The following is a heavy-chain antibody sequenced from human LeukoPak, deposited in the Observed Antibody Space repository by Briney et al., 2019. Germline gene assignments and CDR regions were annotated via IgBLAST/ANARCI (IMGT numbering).Heavy chain of an antibody. D-gene: IGHD1-26*01. V-gene: IGHV3-30*03. CDR1: GFTFSSYS. Sequence: GGSLRLSCAASGFTFSSYSMNWVRQAPGKGLEWVAAISYVATNKFYADSVKGRFTISRDNSKNTLFLQMNSLRDEDTAVYYCARGWELQDDYFDFWGQGILVTVSS. CDR2: ISYVATNK. CDR3: ARGWELQDDYFDF. J-gene: IGHJ4*02.